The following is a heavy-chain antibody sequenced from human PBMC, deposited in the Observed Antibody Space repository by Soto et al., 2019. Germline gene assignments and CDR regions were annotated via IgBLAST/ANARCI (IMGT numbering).Heavy chain of an antibody. CDR3: ARVWGGAFDF. CDR1: VGSISSSSYY. CDR2: IYYSGST. V-gene: IGHV4-61*01. Sequence: PSETLSLTCTVSVGSISSSSYYWSWIRQPPGKGLEWIGYIYYSGSTNYNPSLKSRVTISVDTSKNQFSLKLSSVTAADTAVYYCARVWGGAFDFWGQGTLVTVSS. J-gene: IGHJ3*01. D-gene: IGHD3-10*01.